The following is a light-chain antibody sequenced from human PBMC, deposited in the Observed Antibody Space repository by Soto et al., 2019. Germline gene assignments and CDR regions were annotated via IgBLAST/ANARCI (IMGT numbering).Light chain of an antibody. J-gene: IGKJ5*01. CDR1: QSISIN. CDR3: QQSYSIPIT. CDR2: GAS. V-gene: IGKV1-39*01. Sequence: IQMTQSPSSLSASAGDRVTITCRASQSISINLNWYQQKPGKAPKVLIYGASSLQSGVPLRFSGSGSGTDFTLAISSLQPEDFATYYCQQSYSIPITFGQGTRLENK.